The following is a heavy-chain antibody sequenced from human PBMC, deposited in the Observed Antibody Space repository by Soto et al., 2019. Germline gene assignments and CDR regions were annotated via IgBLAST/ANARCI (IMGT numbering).Heavy chain of an antibody. CDR2: INPTSGGT. Sequence: ASVKVSCKTSGYTFAAYYIHWIRQAPGQGLEWMGWINPTSGGTVYAQNFQDRVTMTRDTSISTAYMELRRLNSDDTAVYYCARDPDYGDYWGLFFDSWGQGTPVTVSS. CDR3: ARDPDYGDYWGLFFDS. J-gene: IGHJ4*02. D-gene: IGHD4-17*01. V-gene: IGHV1-2*02. CDR1: GYTFAAYY.